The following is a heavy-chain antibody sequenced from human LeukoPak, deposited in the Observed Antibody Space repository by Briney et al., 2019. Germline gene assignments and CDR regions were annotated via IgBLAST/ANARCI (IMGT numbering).Heavy chain of an antibody. V-gene: IGHV3-23*01. CDR1: GFTFSSYA. J-gene: IGHJ6*03. CDR2: ISGSGGGT. Sequence: PGGSLRLSCAASGFTFSSYAMSWVRQAPGKGLEWVSAISGSGGGTYYADSVKGRFTISRDNSKNTLYLQMNSLRAEDTAVYYCAKDPYSSSLVPRYMDVWGKGTTVTVSS. CDR3: AKDPYSSSLVPRYMDV. D-gene: IGHD6-13*01.